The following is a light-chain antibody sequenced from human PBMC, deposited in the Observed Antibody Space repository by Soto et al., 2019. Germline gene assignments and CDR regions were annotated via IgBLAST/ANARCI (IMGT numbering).Light chain of an antibody. CDR1: QSISSNY. J-gene: IGKJ1*01. CDR3: QEVGSWT. CDR2: GAS. V-gene: IGKV3-20*01. Sequence: EIVLTQSPGALSLSPGERATLSCRASQSISSNYLAWYQQKPGQAPRLLIYGASSRATGIPDRFSGSGSGTDFALTISRLVPVDSAIYYCQEVGSWTFGQGTKVQIK.